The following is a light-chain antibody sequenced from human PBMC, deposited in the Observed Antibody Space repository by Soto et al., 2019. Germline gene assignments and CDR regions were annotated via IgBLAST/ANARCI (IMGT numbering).Light chain of an antibody. CDR2: AAS. CDR1: QGISNY. CDR3: QKYNSALLIT. Sequence: DIQMTQSPSSLSASVGDRVTITCRASQGISNYLAWYQQKPGKVPKLLIYAASTLQSGVPSRFSGSGSGTDFTLTISGLQPEDVATYYCQKYNSALLITFGPGTNVYIQ. V-gene: IGKV1-27*01. J-gene: IGKJ3*01.